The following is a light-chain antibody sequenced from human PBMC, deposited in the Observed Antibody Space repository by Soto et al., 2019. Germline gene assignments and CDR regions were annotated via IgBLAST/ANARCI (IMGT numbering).Light chain of an antibody. Sequence: QSVLTQPASVSGSPGLSITISCTGTSSDVGGYNYVSWYQQHPGKAPKLMIYAVTDRPSGVSSRFSGSKSGNTASLTISGLQAEDEADYYCSSYTSSSTLFGTGTKLTVL. V-gene: IGLV2-14*01. J-gene: IGLJ1*01. CDR2: AVT. CDR1: SSDVGGYNY. CDR3: SSYTSSSTL.